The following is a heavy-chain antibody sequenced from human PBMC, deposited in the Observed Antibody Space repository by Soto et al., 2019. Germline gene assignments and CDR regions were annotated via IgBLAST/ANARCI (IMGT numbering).Heavy chain of an antibody. Sequence: GGSLSLSCAASGFTISRNYMSWVRQAPGKGLEWVSVIYSAGNICYADSVKGRFSISRDNSKNTVYLQMNSLRVEDTAVYYCARGRDGYNFLYETTWGQGTLVTV. CDR3: ARGRDGYNFLYETT. D-gene: IGHD5-12*01. V-gene: IGHV3-53*01. CDR2: IYSAGNI. J-gene: IGHJ4*02. CDR1: GFTISRNY.